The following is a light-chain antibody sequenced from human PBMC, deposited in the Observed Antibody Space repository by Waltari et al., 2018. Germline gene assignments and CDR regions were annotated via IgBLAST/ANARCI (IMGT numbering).Light chain of an antibody. CDR3: QEYDSLPIT. V-gene: IGKV1-5*03. J-gene: IGKJ4*01. CDR2: KAS. CDR1: QYVKNK. Sequence: DIQMTQSPSTLPASVGDRVTITCRASQYVKNKLAWFQQKPGKAPNVLIHKASRLESGVPSRFSGSGFGTEFILSISSLQPDDFATYYCQEYDSLPITFGGGTKVEIK.